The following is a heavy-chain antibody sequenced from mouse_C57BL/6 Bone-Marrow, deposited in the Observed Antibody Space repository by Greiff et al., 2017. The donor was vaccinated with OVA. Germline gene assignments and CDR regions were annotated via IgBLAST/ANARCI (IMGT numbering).Heavy chain of an antibody. CDR3: ARPPYYGSTLYYFDY. CDR2: IHPNSGST. D-gene: IGHD1-1*01. J-gene: IGHJ2*01. Sequence: QVQLQQPGAELVKPGASVKLSCKASGYTFTSYWMHWVKQRPGQGLEWIGMIHPNSGSTNYNEKFKSKATLTVDKSSSTAYMQLSSLTSADSAVYYCARPPYYGSTLYYFDYWGQGTTLTVSS. V-gene: IGHV1-64*01. CDR1: GYTFTSYW.